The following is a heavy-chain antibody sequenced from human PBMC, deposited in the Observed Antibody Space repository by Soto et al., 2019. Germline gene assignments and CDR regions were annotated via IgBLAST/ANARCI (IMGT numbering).Heavy chain of an antibody. D-gene: IGHD1-1*01. Sequence: ASVKVSCKTSGYTFTNHDINWVRQATGQGLEWMGWMNPNSGDTGSAPKFEGRVTMTRSTSMSTAYMEVSSLRSEDTAVYYCARWASETTNFDYSGQGTLVTVSS. CDR3: ARWASETTNFDY. CDR1: GYTFTNHD. J-gene: IGHJ4*01. V-gene: IGHV1-8*01. CDR2: MNPNSGDT.